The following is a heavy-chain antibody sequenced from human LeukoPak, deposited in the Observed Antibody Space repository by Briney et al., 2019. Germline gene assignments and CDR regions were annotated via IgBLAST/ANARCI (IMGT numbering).Heavy chain of an antibody. CDR3: ARESSTSGWYALDY. Sequence: PSETLSLTCSVSGGSINNYYWNWIRQPAGKGLEWIGRIYSTGTTNYNPSLKSRVTMSVDTSKNQLSLKLTSVSAADTAVYYCARESSTSGWYALDYWGQGTLVTVSS. D-gene: IGHD6-19*01. CDR2: IYSTGTT. CDR1: GGSINNYY. V-gene: IGHV4-4*07. J-gene: IGHJ4*02.